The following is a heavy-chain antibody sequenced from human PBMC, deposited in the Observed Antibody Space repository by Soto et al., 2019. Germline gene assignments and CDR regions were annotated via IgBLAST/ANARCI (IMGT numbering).Heavy chain of an antibody. CDR3: ARDRDSSAGGWFWYFDL. D-gene: IGHD6-25*01. CDR2: TSYDGSNK. V-gene: IGHV3-30-3*01. Sequence: QVNLVESGGGVVQPGRSLRLSCAASGFTFSSYAMHWVRQVPGKGLEWVAVTSYDGSNKYYADSVKGRFTISRDNSKNTMYRQRGSLRPEDTAVYTCARDRDSSAGGWFWYFDLWGRGTLVTVSS. J-gene: IGHJ2*01. CDR1: GFTFSSYA.